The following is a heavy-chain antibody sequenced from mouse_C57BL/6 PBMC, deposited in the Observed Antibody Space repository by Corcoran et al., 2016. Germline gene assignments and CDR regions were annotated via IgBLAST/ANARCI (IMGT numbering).Heavy chain of an antibody. V-gene: IGHV1-80*01. Sequence: QVQLQQSGAELVKPGASVKISCKASGYAFSSYWMNWVKQRPGKGLEWIGQIYPGDGDTNYNGKFKGKATLTADKSSSTAYMQLSSLTSEDSAVYFCARRGPPLRGDFDYWGQGTTLTVSS. CDR2: IYPGDGDT. CDR3: ARRGPPLRGDFDY. J-gene: IGHJ2*01. CDR1: GYAFSSYW. D-gene: IGHD6-1*01.